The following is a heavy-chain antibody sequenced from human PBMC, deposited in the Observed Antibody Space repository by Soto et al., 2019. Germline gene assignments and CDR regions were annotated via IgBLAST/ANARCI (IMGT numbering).Heavy chain of an antibody. Sequence: SLSLPRAASWFIVENFVMSWDCQAHGKQLQSSPSIRGSGFKKYNANSRKGRYSSSRENAKSTVYLELNNLSPKDTAVYHCAKNQGGELVPIACVGWFDPWGQGSVVTGS. CDR2: IRGSGFKK. D-gene: IGHD2-21*01. CDR1: WFIVENFV. CDR3: AKNQGGELVPIACVGWFDP. J-gene: IGHJ5*02. V-gene: IGHV3-23*01.